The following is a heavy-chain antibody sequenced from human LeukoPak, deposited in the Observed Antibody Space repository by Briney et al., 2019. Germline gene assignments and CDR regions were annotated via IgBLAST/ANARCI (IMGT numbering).Heavy chain of an antibody. CDR3: AKDSDYYDSSGYYDY. D-gene: IGHD3-22*01. Sequence: PGRSLRLSCAASGFTFDDYAMHWVRQAPGKGLEWVSGISWNSGSIVYADSVKGRFTISRDNAKNSLYLQMNSLRAEDTALYYCAKDSDYYDSSGYYDYWGQGTLVTVSS. CDR2: ISWNSGSI. CDR1: GFTFDDYA. V-gene: IGHV3-9*01. J-gene: IGHJ4*02.